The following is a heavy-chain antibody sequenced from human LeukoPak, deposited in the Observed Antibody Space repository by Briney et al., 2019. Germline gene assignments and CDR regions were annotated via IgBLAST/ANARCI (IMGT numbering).Heavy chain of an antibody. V-gene: IGHV3-30-3*01. Sequence: SGGSLRLSCAASGFTFSSYAMHWVRQAPGKGLEWVAVISYDGSNKYYADSVRGRFTISRDNSKNTLYLQMNSLRAEDTAIYYCAKDIGIAAADYWGQGTLVTVSS. CDR1: GFTFSSYA. J-gene: IGHJ4*02. D-gene: IGHD6-13*01. CDR3: AKDIGIAAADY. CDR2: ISYDGSNK.